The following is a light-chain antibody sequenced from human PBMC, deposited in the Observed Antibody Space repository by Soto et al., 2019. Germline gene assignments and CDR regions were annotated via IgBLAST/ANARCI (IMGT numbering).Light chain of an antibody. CDR2: DVT. V-gene: IGLV2-14*01. CDR1: SSDVGGYKY. Sequence: QSALTQPASVSGSPGQSITISCTGTSSDVGGYKYVSWYQRHPDKAPKLIIYDVTNRPSGISNRFSGSKSGNTASLTISGLQAEDEADYYCSSYTSSSSYVFGTGTKVTVL. CDR3: SSYTSSSSYV. J-gene: IGLJ1*01.